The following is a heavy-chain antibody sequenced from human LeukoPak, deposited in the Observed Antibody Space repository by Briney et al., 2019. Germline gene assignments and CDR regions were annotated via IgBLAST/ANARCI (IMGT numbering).Heavy chain of an antibody. J-gene: IGHJ4*02. CDR2: TNSGGTST. CDR3: AKQSYARSLGE. CDR1: GFPFSDFS. Sequence: GGSLRLSCATSGFPFSDFSMSWVRQAPGKGLEWISATNSGGTSTYYAESVKGRFTISRDNSKNTLYLQMSSLRVEDTAVYYCAKQSYARSLGEGGPGTLVSVSS. D-gene: IGHD2-8*01. V-gene: IGHV3-23*01.